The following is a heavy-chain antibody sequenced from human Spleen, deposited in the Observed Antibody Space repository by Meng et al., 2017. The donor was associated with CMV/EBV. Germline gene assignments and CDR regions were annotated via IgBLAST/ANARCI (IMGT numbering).Heavy chain of an antibody. CDR2: ISGSGGST. V-gene: IGHV3-23*01. CDR3: AKDGGDYVWGSYRTQ. Sequence: ESLKISCAASGFTFSSYAMSWVRQAPGKGLEWVSAISGSGGSTYYADSVKGRFTISRDNSKNTLYLQMNSLRAEDTAVYYCAKDGGDYVWGSYRTQWGQGTLVTVSS. CDR1: GFTFSSYA. J-gene: IGHJ4*02. D-gene: IGHD3-16*02.